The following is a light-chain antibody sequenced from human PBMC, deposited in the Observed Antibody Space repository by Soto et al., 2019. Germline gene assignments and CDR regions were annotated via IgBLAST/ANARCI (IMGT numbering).Light chain of an antibody. J-gene: IGKJ5*01. CDR1: QSVGNN. CDR3: QQYNEWPPIT. Sequence: EIMMTQSPATLSVSPGERATLSCWASQSVGNNLAWYQQKPGQPPRLLIYYASTRATDVPARFSGSGSGTEFTHTISSLQSEDFALYYCQQYNEWPPITFGQGTRLEIK. V-gene: IGKV3-15*01. CDR2: YAS.